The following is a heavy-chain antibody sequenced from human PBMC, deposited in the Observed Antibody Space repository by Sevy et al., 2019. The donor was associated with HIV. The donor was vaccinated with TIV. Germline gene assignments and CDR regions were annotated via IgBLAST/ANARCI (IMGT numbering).Heavy chain of an antibody. D-gene: IGHD7-27*01. J-gene: IGHJ4*02. Sequence: SETLSLTCTVSGGSISSYYWNWIRQPPGKGLEWIGYIYYSGSTNYNPSLKSRVTISVDTSKNQFSLKLSSVTAADTAVYYCARDPRDQLGGDYWGQGTLVTVSS. V-gene: IGHV4-59*01. CDR1: GGSISSYY. CDR2: IYYSGST. CDR3: ARDPRDQLGGDY.